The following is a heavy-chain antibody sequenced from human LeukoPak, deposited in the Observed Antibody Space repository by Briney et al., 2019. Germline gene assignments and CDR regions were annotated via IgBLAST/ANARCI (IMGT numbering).Heavy chain of an antibody. J-gene: IGHJ5*02. CDR2: ISGSGSST. CDR3: AKHSISLAASGSWFDP. Sequence: GGSLRLSCAASGFTFSSYAMSWVRQAPGKGLEWVSAISGSGSSTYYADSVKGRFTISRDNSKNTLNLQMNSLRAEDTAVYYCAKHSISLAASGSWFDPWGQGTLVTVSS. V-gene: IGHV3-23*01. CDR1: GFTFSSYA. D-gene: IGHD6-13*01.